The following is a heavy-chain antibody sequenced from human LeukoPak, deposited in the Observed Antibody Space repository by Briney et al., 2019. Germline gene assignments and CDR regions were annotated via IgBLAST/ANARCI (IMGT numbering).Heavy chain of an antibody. V-gene: IGHV3-74*01. Sequence: PGGSLRLSCAASGFTVSSNYMSWVRQPPGKGLVWVSRIRYDGIVTNYADSVEGRFTISRDNAKNTVHLQMNSLRDDDTAVYYCARANPADFNLWGRGTLVTVSS. CDR2: IRYDGIVT. CDR3: ARANPADFNL. D-gene: IGHD1-14*01. J-gene: IGHJ2*01. CDR1: GFTVSSNY.